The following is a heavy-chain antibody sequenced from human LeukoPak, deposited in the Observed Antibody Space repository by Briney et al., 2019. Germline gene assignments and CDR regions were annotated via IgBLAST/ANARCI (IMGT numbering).Heavy chain of an antibody. CDR1: GGSISSYY. CDR3: ARGSTVDYDILTGSLGAFDI. CDR2: IYYSGST. V-gene: IGHV4-59*01. D-gene: IGHD3-9*01. J-gene: IGHJ3*02. Sequence: SETLSLTCAVSGGSISSYYWSWIRQPPGKGLEWIGYIYYSGSTNYNPSLKSRVTISVDTSKNQFSLKLSSVTAADTAVYYCARGSTVDYDILTGSLGAFDIWGQGTMVTVSS.